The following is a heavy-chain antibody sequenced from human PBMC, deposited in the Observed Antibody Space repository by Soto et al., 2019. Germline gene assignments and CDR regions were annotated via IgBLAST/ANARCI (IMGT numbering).Heavy chain of an antibody. CDR3: GSHLDDYTSASGFAS. Sequence: GESLKISFKCSEYIFSSHWIGWVRHMPGKGLEWTAIIYPGESNIRYSPSFEAQIETSAQTSINTAYVGLSRLTASDTATYYGGSHLDDYTSASGFASWGQGTLV. D-gene: IGHD6-19*01. J-gene: IGHJ4*02. V-gene: IGHV5-51*01. CDR1: EYIFSSHW. CDR2: IYPGESNI.